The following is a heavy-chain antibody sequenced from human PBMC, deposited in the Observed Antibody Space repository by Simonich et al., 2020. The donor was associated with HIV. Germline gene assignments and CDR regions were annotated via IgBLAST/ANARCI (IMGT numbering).Heavy chain of an antibody. D-gene: IGHD3-10*01. V-gene: IGHV3-7*01. CDR2: IKQNGREE. J-gene: IGHJ1*01. CDR1: GFTFGCYL. Sequence: EVQLVESGGGLVQPGGSLRLSCAASGFTFGCYLMRGGRQATGKGVKWWTNIKQNGREESYVDTVKGRVTISRDNAKNSLYLQMNSLRAEDTAVYYCTAVYYYGPGTGAIEYFQHWGQGTLVTVSS. CDR3: TAVYYYGPGTGAIEYFQH.